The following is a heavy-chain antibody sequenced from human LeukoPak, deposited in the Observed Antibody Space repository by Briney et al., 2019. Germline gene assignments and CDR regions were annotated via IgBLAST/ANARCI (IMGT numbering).Heavy chain of an antibody. Sequence: PSETLSLTCTVSGGSISSSSYYWSWIRQPPGKGLEWIGYIFHNGDTNYSPSLRSRLTLSVDTSKNQFSLRLTSVTAADTAVYYCARGRYSRGTFDIWGLGTLVTVSS. V-gene: IGHV4-61*01. CDR1: GGSISSSSYY. J-gene: IGHJ4*02. CDR2: IFHNGDT. D-gene: IGHD3-9*01. CDR3: ARGRYSRGTFDI.